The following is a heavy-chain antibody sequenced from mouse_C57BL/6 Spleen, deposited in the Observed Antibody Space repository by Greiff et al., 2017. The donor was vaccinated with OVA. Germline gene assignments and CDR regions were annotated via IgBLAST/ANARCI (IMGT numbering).Heavy chain of an antibody. CDR1: GYTFTDYY. D-gene: IGHD1-1*01. V-gene: IGHV1-19*01. CDR3: ARGGYYGSSYGAMDY. CDR2: INPYNGGT. Sequence: VQLQQSGPVLVKPGASVKMSCKASGYTFTDYYMNWVKQSHGKSLEWIGVINPYNGGTSYNQKFKGKATLTVDKSSSTAYMELNSLTSEDSAVYYCARGGYYGSSYGAMDYWGQGTSVTVSS. J-gene: IGHJ4*01.